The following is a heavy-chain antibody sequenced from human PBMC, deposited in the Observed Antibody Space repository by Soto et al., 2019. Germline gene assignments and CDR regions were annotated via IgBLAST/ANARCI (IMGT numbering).Heavy chain of an antibody. Sequence: QVQLQESGPGLVKPSETLSLTCSVSGGSVSNASFYWTWIRQAPGTGLEYIGYIFYTGVTNYNPNLSVRVTTSLYTSKNHFSLKLNSMTAAATAVYYCVRVLDSSWYADLWGRGTLVTVSS. CDR2: IFYTGVT. CDR1: GGSVSNASFY. J-gene: IGHJ2*01. CDR3: VRVLDSSWYADL. D-gene: IGHD3-22*01. V-gene: IGHV4-61*03.